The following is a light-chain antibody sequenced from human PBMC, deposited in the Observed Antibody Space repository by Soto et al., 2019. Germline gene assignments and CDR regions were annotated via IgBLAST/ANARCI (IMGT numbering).Light chain of an antibody. CDR2: GAS. Sequence: IVLTQSPGTLSLSPGERATLSCSASQSFSSSYLAWYQQKPGQAPRLLIYGASNRATGIPDRFSGSGSGTDFTLSISRLEPEDFAVYYCQQYGSSPLSFGGGTKVDIK. V-gene: IGKV3-20*01. CDR1: QSFSSSY. CDR3: QQYGSSPLS. J-gene: IGKJ4*01.